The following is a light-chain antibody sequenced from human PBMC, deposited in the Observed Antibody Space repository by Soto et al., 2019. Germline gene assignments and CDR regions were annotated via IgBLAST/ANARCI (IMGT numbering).Light chain of an antibody. CDR1: QSVRSSY. CDR2: GAS. J-gene: IGKJ1*01. CDR3: QQYGSSPWT. Sequence: EIVLTQSPGTLSLSPGERATLSCRASQSVRSSYLAWYQQKLGQAPRLLIYGASIRATGIPDRFSGSGSGTDFTLTISRLEPEDFAVYYCQQYGSSPWTFGQGTKVEIK. V-gene: IGKV3-20*01.